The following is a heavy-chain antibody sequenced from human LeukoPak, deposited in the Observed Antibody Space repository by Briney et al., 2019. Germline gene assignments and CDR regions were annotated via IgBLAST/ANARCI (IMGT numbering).Heavy chain of an antibody. Sequence: SETLSLTCAVYGGSFSGYYWSWLRQPPGKGVEWIGEINHSGSTNYNPALKSGGTISVDKSKNKFSLKLSSVTAADTAVYYCARVGYSPPFDYWGQGTLVTVSS. CDR1: GGSFSGYY. J-gene: IGHJ4*02. D-gene: IGHD6-13*01. CDR2: INHSGST. V-gene: IGHV4-34*01. CDR3: ARVGYSPPFDY.